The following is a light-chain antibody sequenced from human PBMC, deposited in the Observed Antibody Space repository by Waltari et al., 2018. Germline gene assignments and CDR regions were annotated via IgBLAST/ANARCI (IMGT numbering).Light chain of an antibody. CDR2: GAS. CDR3: QHHVSLPMT. V-gene: IGKV3-20*01. J-gene: IGKJ1*01. CDR1: QSLSRY. Sequence: SCRASQSLSRYLAWYQQKPGQAPRLLIYGASTRATGIPDRFSGSGSGTDFSLTISRLEPEDFAVYYCQHHVSLPMTFGQGTKVEIK.